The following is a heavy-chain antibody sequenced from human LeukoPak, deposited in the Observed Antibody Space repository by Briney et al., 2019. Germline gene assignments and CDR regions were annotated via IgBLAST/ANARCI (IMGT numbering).Heavy chain of an antibody. Sequence: PGGSLRLSCAASGFTFSSSWMTWVRQASGKGLEWVANIKEDGSEKNYVDSVKGRFTISRDNAKNSVYLEMNSLRAEDTAVYYCARDSGYDTFDYWGQGTLVTVSS. CDR1: GFTFSSSW. J-gene: IGHJ4*02. D-gene: IGHD5-12*01. CDR2: IKEDGSEK. V-gene: IGHV3-7*03. CDR3: ARDSGYDTFDY.